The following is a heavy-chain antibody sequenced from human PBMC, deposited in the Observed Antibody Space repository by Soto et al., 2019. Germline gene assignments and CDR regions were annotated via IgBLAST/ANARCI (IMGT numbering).Heavy chain of an antibody. D-gene: IGHD1-7*01. CDR3: ARIHPELRYFDN. CDR1: GFSFSSYA. J-gene: IGHJ4*01. Sequence: QVQLVESGGGVVQPGRSLRLSCAASGFSFSSYAMHCVRQAPGKGLEGVAVISYDGSNKYYADSVKVRFTISRDNSKNTLYRQMNSLRAEDTAVYYCARIHPELRYFDNWGHGTLVTASS. CDR2: ISYDGSNK. V-gene: IGHV3-30-3*01.